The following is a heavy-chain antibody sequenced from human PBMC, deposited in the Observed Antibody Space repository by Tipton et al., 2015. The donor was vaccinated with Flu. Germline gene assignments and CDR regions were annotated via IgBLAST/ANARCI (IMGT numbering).Heavy chain of an antibody. CDR3: ARGWFGPWYFYL. CDR2: IYTSGST. J-gene: IGHJ2*01. CDR1: GGSISSGSYY. Sequence: TLSLTCTVSGGSISSGSYYWSWIRQPAGKGLEWIGRIYTSGSTNYNPSLKSRVTISVDTSKNQFSLKLSSVTAADTAVYYCARGWFGPWYFYLWGRGTLVTVSS. D-gene: IGHD3-10*01. V-gene: IGHV4-61*02.